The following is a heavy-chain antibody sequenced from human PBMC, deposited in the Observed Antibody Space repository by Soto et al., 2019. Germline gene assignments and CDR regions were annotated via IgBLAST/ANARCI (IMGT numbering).Heavy chain of an antibody. Sequence: QVQLVQSGAEVKKPGSSVKVSCKASGGTFSSYTISWVRQAPGQGLEWMGRIIPILGIANYAQKFQGRVKITADNSTSTAYMELSSVRSEDTAVYYCARDRDDGDYVISYWGQGTLVTVSS. CDR3: ARDRDDGDYVISY. J-gene: IGHJ4*02. CDR2: IIPILGIA. V-gene: IGHV1-69*08. D-gene: IGHD4-17*01. CDR1: GGTFSSYT.